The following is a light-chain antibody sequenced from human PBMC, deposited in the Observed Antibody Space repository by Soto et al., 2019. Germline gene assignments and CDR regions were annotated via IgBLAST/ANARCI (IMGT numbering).Light chain of an antibody. CDR1: ESISGY. Sequence: DIQMTQSPSSLSASAGDRVTITCRASESISGYLNWYQQKPGEAPKLLIYAASTLQSGVPSRFSGSGSGTDFTLTISSLQPEDFATYYCQQSYIAPLTFGGGTKVDIK. CDR3: QQSYIAPLT. J-gene: IGKJ4*01. V-gene: IGKV1-39*01. CDR2: AAS.